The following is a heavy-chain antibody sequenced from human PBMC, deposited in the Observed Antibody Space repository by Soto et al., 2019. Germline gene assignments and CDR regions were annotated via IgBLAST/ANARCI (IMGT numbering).Heavy chain of an antibody. CDR3: AAGSDSSSWTGY. V-gene: IGHV1-58*02. J-gene: IGHJ4*02. D-gene: IGHD6-13*01. CDR1: GFTFTSSA. Sequence: VASVKVSCKASGFTFTSSAMQWVRQARGQRLEWIGWIVVGSGNTNYAQKFQERVTITRDMSTSTAYMELSSLRSEDTAVYYCAAGSDSSSWTGYWGQGTLVTVSS. CDR2: IVVGSGNT.